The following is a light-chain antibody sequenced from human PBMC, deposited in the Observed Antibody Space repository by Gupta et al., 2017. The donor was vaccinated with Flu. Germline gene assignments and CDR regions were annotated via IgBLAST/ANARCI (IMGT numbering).Light chain of an antibody. CDR3: QQLHNWPPHT. J-gene: IGKJ2*01. V-gene: IGKV3-11*01. CDR2: DAS. Sequence: ATLSLAPGARATLSCRASQSVGYHLAWYQQKPGQAPRLLIFDASDRDPGIPARFSGSGSGTDFTLTISALEQEDFAVYYCQQLHNWPPHTFGQGTKLEIK. CDR1: QSVGYH.